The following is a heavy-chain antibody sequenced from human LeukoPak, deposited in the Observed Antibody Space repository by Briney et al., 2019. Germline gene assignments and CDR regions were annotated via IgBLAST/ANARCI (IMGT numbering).Heavy chain of an antibody. Sequence: SETLSLTCTVSGGSISSSSFYWSWIRQPPGKGLEWIGYIYYSGSTNYNPSLKSRVTISVDTSKNQFSLKLSSVTAADTAVYYCASGGYGDYGSHYMDVWGKGTTVTVSS. D-gene: IGHD4-17*01. V-gene: IGHV4-61*01. CDR1: GGSISSSSFY. J-gene: IGHJ6*03. CDR3: ASGGYGDYGSHYMDV. CDR2: IYYSGST.